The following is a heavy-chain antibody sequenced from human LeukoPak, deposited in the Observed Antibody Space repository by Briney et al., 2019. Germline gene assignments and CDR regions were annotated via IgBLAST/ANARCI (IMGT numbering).Heavy chain of an antibody. CDR1: GGAISGYF. J-gene: IGHJ4*02. CDR2: IHDNGRT. V-gene: IGHV4-59*01. D-gene: IGHD5-12*01. Sequence: SETLSLTCTVSGGAISGYFWRWIRQPPGKGLEWIGYIHDNGRTTYNPSLRSRVTISVDTSKSQFSLKLNSLTTTDTAVYYCARVGGYSGFYWGQGTLVTVSS. CDR3: ARVGGYSGFY.